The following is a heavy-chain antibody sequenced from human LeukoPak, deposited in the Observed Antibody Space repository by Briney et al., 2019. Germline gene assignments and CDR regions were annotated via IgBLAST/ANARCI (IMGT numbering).Heavy chain of an antibody. CDR3: ARGRDYYDPLDS. Sequence: PGGSLRLSCAASGFTFDTYWMHWVRQGPGEGLVWVSRINPDGSTTIYADSVKGRFTISRDNPKNTLYLQMSYLSAEDTALYYCARGRDYYDPLDSWGQGTLVTVSS. CDR1: GFTFDTYW. CDR2: INPDGSTT. D-gene: IGHD3-16*01. J-gene: IGHJ4*02. V-gene: IGHV3-74*01.